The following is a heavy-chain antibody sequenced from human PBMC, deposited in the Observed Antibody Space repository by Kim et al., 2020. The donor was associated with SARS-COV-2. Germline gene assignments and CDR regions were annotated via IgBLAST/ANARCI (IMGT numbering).Heavy chain of an antibody. CDR3: AKDGAFSIVGASPPQYDAFDI. Sequence: GGSLRLSCAASGFTFGDYAMHWVRQAPGKGLEWVSGISWNSGSIGYADSVKGRFTISRDNAKNSLYLQMNSLRAEDTALYYCAKDGAFSIVGASPPQYDAFDIWGQGTMVTVSS. CDR2: ISWNSGSI. J-gene: IGHJ3*02. D-gene: IGHD1-26*01. V-gene: IGHV3-9*01. CDR1: GFTFGDYA.